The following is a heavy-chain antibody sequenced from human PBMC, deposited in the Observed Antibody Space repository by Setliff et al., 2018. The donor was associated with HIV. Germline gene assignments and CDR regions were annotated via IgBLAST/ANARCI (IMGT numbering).Heavy chain of an antibody. CDR3: KADSSGYP. Sequence: GGSLRLSCAASGFTFSSYWMSWVRQASGKGLEWVGRIGSKANSYATAYAASVKGRFTTSREDSKNTAYLQMNSLKTEDTAVYYCKADSSGYPWGQGTLVTV. CDR2: IGSKANSYAT. D-gene: IGHD3-22*01. J-gene: IGHJ5*02. V-gene: IGHV3-73*01. CDR1: GFTFSSYW.